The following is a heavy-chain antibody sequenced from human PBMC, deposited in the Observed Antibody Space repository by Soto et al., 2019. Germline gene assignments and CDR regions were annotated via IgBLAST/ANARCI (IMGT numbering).Heavy chain of an antibody. CDR2: IIPMFGTA. D-gene: IGHD2-2*01. CDR1: GGTCRTHA. Sequence: QVQLVQSGAEVKKPGSSVKVSCHASGGTCRTHAISWVRQAPGQGLEWMGGIIPMFGTANYAPKFPGTVTITADESTNTAYMELRSLRSEDTSVYYCARGSIPAASYCNSWGPGTPVTVSS. J-gene: IGHJ4*02. CDR3: ARGSIPAASYCNS. V-gene: IGHV1-69*01.